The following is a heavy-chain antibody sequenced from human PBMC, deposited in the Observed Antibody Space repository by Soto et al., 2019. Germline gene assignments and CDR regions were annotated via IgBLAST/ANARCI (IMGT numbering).Heavy chain of an antibody. D-gene: IGHD3-22*01. J-gene: IGHJ4*02. CDR2: IIPMFGTA. V-gene: IGHV1-69*13. CDR1: GDTFSSYA. CDR3: ARVGPAHYYDSSGYYSPLDY. Sequence: GASVKVSCKASGDTFSSYAINWVRQAPGQGLEWMGGIIPMFGTANYAQKFKGRVTITAGESTSTVFMELSSLRSEDTAVYYFARVGPAHYYDSSGYYSPLDYWGQGTLVTVSS.